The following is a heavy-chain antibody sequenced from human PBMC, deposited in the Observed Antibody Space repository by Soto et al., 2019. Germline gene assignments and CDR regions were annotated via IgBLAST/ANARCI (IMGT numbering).Heavy chain of an antibody. CDR1: GGSISSGDYC. Sequence: PSETLSLTCTVSGGSISSGDYCWSWSRQPPGKGLEWIGYIYYSGSTYYNPSLKSRVTISVDTSKNQFSLKLSSVTAADTAVYYCAANGGGSYSPDAFDIWGQGTMVTVSS. V-gene: IGHV4-30-4*01. CDR3: AANGGGSYSPDAFDI. J-gene: IGHJ3*02. D-gene: IGHD1-26*01. CDR2: IYYSGST.